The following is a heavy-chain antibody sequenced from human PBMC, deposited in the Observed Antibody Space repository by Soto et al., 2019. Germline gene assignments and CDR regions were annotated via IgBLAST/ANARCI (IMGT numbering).Heavy chain of an antibody. D-gene: IGHD2-2*01. CDR2: ISSDGSHQ. Sequence: QVQVVESGGGVVQPGTSLRLSCAASGFTFSVSAIHWVRQAPGKGLEWVAVISSDGSHQYYADSVRGRFTISRDNPKNTLYLQMNSLRAEDTAVYYWARPYCQSTRCYLYYDGMDVWGPGTTVTVSS. CDR1: GFTFSVSA. CDR3: ARPYCQSTRCYLYYDGMDV. V-gene: IGHV3-30-3*01. J-gene: IGHJ6*02.